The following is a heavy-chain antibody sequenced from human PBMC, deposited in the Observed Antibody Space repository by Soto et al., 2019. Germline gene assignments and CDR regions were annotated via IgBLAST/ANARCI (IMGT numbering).Heavy chain of an antibody. V-gene: IGHV1-69*05. Sequence: QVQLVQSGAEVKKPESSVKVSCNAPGGTFSTYAISWVRQAPGQGLEWMGGIIPMFGTANYAQRFQDRVTXTXHESTNTVDRELSSLRSEDTAVDFCASGIQLWLRRINNGYSGWGQGTLVTVSS. CDR3: ASGIQLWLRRINNGYSG. CDR2: IIPMFGTA. CDR1: GGTFSTYA. D-gene: IGHD5-18*01. J-gene: IGHJ4*02.